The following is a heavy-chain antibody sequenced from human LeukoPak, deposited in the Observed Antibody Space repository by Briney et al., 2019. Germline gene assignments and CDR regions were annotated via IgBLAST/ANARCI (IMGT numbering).Heavy chain of an antibody. CDR1: GFTFSSYA. Sequence: GGSLRLSCAASGFTFSSYAMSWVRQAPGKGLEWVSTISGSGGSTKYADSVEGRFTVSRDSSKNTLYVQMNSLRAEDTAVYYCARRAYYFDYWGQGTLVTVSS. CDR2: ISGSGGST. CDR3: ARRAYYFDY. V-gene: IGHV3-23*01. J-gene: IGHJ4*02.